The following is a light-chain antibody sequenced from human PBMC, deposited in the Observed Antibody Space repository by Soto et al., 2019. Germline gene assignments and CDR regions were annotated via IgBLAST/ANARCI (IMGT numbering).Light chain of an antibody. Sequence: DIQMTQSPSSLSASVGDRVTITCRASQSISSYLNWYQQKPGKAPNLLIYAASSLQSGVPSRFSGSGYGNDFTLTISSLQPEDFATYYCQQSYSTLITFGPGTKVDI. CDR3: QQSYSTLIT. CDR2: AAS. V-gene: IGKV1-39*01. J-gene: IGKJ3*01. CDR1: QSISSY.